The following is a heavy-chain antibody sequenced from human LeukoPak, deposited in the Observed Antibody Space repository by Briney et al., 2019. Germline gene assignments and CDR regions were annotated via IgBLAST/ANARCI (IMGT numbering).Heavy chain of an antibody. D-gene: IGHD3-16*01. Sequence: GGSLRLSCAASGFTFSSYAMHWVRQAPGKGLEWVAVISYDGSNKYYADSVKGRFTISRDNSKNTLYLQMNGLGAEDTAVYYCARELNGYGYYFFDYWGPGPLVTVSS. CDR1: GFTFSSYA. CDR2: ISYDGSNK. J-gene: IGHJ4*02. V-gene: IGHV3-30-3*01. CDR3: ARELNGYGYYFFDY.